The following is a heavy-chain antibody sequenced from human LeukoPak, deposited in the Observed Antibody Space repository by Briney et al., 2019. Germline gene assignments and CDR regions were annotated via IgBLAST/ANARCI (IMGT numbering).Heavy chain of an antibody. D-gene: IGHD2-2*01. CDR1: GGSIRGYY. V-gene: IGHV4-59*01. CDR2: IYSSGST. J-gene: IGHJ6*03. CDR3: ARDRVVPAARGAYYMDV. Sequence: SETLSLTCNVSGGSIRGYYWSWIRQPPGKGLEWIGYIYSSGSTNYNTSLKSRVTMSVDTSKNQFSLKVSSVTAAATAVYYCARDRVVPAARGAYYMDVWGKGTTVTISS.